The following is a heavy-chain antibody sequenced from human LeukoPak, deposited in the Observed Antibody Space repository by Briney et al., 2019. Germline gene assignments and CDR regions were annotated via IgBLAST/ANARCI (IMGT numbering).Heavy chain of an antibody. V-gene: IGHV3-53*01. Sequence: PGGTLRLSCAASGFTVSSNYMSWVRQAPGKGLEWVSVIYSGGSTYYADSVKGRFTISRDNSKNTLYLQMNSLRAEDTAVYYCARDLSGDYDYWGQGTLVTASS. J-gene: IGHJ4*02. CDR1: GFTVSSNY. D-gene: IGHD4-17*01. CDR3: ARDLSGDYDY. CDR2: IYSGGST.